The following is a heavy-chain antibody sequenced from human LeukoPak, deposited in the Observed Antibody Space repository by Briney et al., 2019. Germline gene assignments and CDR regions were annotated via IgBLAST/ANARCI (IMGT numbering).Heavy chain of an antibody. CDR1: RFTFSSYE. D-gene: IGHD1-14*01. V-gene: IGHV3-48*03. CDR3: ASVSDPPGNV. CDR2: ISSSGSTI. Sequence: GGSLRLSCAASRFTFSSYEMNWVRQAPGKGLEWVSYISSSGSTIYYADSVKGRFTISRDNAKNSLYLQMNSLRAEDTAVYYCASVSDPPGNVWGKGTTVTVSS. J-gene: IGHJ6*04.